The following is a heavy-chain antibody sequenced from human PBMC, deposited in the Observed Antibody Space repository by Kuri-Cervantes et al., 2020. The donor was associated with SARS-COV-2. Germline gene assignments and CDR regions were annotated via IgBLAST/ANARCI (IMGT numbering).Heavy chain of an antibody. Sequence: ASVKVSCKASGYTFTSYGISWVRQAPGQGLEWMGWISAYNGNTNYAQKLQGRVTMTTDTSTSTAYMELRSLRSDDTAVYYCARDIRSAVYSSYYYYGMDVWGQGTTVTVSS. CDR1: GYTFTSYG. V-gene: IGHV1-18*01. D-gene: IGHD1-26*01. CDR2: ISAYNGNT. J-gene: IGHJ6*02. CDR3: ARDIRSAVYSSYYYYGMDV.